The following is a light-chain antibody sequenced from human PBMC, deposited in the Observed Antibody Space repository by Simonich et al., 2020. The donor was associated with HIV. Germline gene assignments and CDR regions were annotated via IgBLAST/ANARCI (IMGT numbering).Light chain of an antibody. CDR1: QGISSW. CDR3: QQYDSFSYT. V-gene: IGKV1-5*03. CDR2: KAS. J-gene: IGKJ2*01. Sequence: DIQMTQSPSSVSASVGDRVTITCRASQGISSWLAWYQQKPGKAPKLLIYKASSLESGVPSRFSGGGSGTEFTLTISSLQPDDFATYYCQQYDSFSYTFGQGTKLEIK.